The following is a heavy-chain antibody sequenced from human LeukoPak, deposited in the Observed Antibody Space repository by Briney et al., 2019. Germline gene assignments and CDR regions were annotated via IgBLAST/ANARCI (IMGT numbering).Heavy chain of an antibody. V-gene: IGHV4-59*01. D-gene: IGHD3-22*01. Sequence: PSETLSLTCTVSGGSISSYYWSWIRHPPGKGLEWIGYIYYSGSTNYNPSLKSRVTISVDTSKNQFSLKLSSMTAADTAVYYCARHPTYYYDSSEFGFDYWGQGTLVTVSS. J-gene: IGHJ4*02. CDR3: ARHPTYYYDSSEFGFDY. CDR1: GGSISSYY. CDR2: IYYSGST.